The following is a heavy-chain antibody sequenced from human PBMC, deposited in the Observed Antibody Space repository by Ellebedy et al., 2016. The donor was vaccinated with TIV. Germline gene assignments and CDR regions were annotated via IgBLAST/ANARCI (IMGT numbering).Heavy chain of an antibody. CDR1: GGSISSYY. CDR3: ARGGRITMIRGGAFDY. V-gene: IGHV4-59*01. CDR2: IYYTGST. J-gene: IGHJ4*02. D-gene: IGHD3-10*01. Sequence: MPSETLSLTCTVSGGSISSYYWSWIRQPPGKGLEWIGHIYYTGSTNYNPSLKSRVTISVDTSKNQFSLKLTSVTAADTAVYYCARGGRITMIRGGAFDYWGQGTLVPVSS.